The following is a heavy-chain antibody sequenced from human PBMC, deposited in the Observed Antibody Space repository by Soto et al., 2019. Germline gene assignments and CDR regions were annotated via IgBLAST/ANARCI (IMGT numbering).Heavy chain of an antibody. D-gene: IGHD6-19*01. CDR3: AKALRSSGWYYYGMDV. Sequence: PGGSLRLSCAASGFTFSSYAMSWVRQAPGKGLEWVSAISGSGGSTYYADSVKGRFTISRDNSKNTLYLQMNSLRSEDTAVYYCAKALRSSGWYYYGMDVWGQGTTVTVSS. J-gene: IGHJ6*02. CDR1: GFTFSSYA. CDR2: ISGSGGST. V-gene: IGHV3-23*01.